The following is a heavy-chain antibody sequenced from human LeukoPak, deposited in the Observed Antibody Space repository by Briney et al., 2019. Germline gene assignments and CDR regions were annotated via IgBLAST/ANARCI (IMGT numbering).Heavy chain of an antibody. CDR3: ARDYCSSTSCYFDY. D-gene: IGHD2-2*01. CDR1: GYTFTTYG. CDR2: ISAYNANT. Sequence: ASVKVSCKASGYTFTTYGISWVRQAPGQGLEWMGWISAYNANTNYALKLQGRVTMTTDTSTSTAYMELRSLRSDDTAVYYCARDYCSSTSCYFDYWGQGTLVTVSS. V-gene: IGHV1-18*01. J-gene: IGHJ4*02.